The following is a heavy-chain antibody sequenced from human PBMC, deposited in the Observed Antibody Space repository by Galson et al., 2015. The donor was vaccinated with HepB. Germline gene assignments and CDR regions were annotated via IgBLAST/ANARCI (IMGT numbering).Heavy chain of an antibody. CDR1: GLTLSDLS. Sequence: SVRVSCKVSGLTLSDLSMHRVRQAPGKGLEWMGGFDPEDAETIYTQSFKGRVIMTEDTSKDTAYMQLISLRSDDTAVYYCATAAPRGPGGAPVPHAFDIWGQGTLVTVS. J-gene: IGHJ3*02. CDR2: FDPEDAET. D-gene: IGHD1-14*01. V-gene: IGHV1-24*01. CDR3: ATAAPRGPGGAPVPHAFDI.